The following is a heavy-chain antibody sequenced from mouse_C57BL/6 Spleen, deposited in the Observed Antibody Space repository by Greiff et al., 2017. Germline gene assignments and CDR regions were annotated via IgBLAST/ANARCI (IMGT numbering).Heavy chain of an antibody. D-gene: IGHD2-1*01. CDR2: IDPNNGGT. V-gene: IGHV1-22*01. Sequence: EVQLQQSGPELVKPGASVKMSCKASGYTFTDYNMHWVKQSHGKSLEWIGYIDPNNGGTSYNQKFKGKATLTVNKSSSTAYMELRSLTSEDSAVYYCARDYYGNYEGWFAYWGQGTLVTVSA. CDR3: ARDYYGNYEGWFAY. J-gene: IGHJ3*01. CDR1: GYTFTDYN.